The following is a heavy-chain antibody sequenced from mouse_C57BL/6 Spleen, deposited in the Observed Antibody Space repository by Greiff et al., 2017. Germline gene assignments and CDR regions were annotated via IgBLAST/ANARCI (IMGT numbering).Heavy chain of an antibody. CDR1: GFTFSDYG. V-gene: IGHV5-17*01. Sequence: EVQGVESGGGLVKPGGSLKLSCAASGFTFSDYGMHWVRQAPEMGLEWVAYISSGSSTTYYADTVKGRFTITRDNAKNTRFLQMTSLRSEDTAMYYCARGGGDCHWYFDVWGTGTTVTVSS. CDR3: ARGGGDCHWYFDV. CDR2: ISSGSSTT. J-gene: IGHJ1*03.